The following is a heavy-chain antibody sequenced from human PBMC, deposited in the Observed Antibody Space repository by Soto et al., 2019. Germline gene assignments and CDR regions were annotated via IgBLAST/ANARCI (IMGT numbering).Heavy chain of an antibody. D-gene: IGHD2-15*01. J-gene: IGHJ1*01. CDR3: ARGSGSGPAEYFQH. CDR2: IYYSGST. CDR1: GGSIGSGGYY. V-gene: IGHV4-31*03. Sequence: QVQLQESGPGLVKPSQTLSLTCTVSGGSIGSGGYYWSWIRQHPGKGLEWIGYIYYSGSTYYNPSLKSRVTISVDTTKNQFSRKLSSVTAADTAVYYCARGSGSGPAEYFQHWGQGTLVTVSS.